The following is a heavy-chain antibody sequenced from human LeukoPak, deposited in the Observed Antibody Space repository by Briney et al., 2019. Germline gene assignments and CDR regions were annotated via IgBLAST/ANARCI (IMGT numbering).Heavy chain of an antibody. CDR1: GGSISSGDYY. D-gene: IGHD2-2*01. J-gene: IGHJ4*02. CDR2: IYYSGST. Sequence: PSQTLFLTCTVSGGSISSGDYYWSWIRQPPGKGLEWFGYIYYSGSTYYNPSLKSRVTISVDTSKNQFSLKLSSVTAPDTAVYYCAREDIEVVPAAPPIKFFDYWGQGTLVTVSS. V-gene: IGHV4-30-4*08. CDR3: AREDIEVVPAAPPIKFFDY.